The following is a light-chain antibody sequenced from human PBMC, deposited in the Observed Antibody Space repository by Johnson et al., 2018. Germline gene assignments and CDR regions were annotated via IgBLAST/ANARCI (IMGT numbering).Light chain of an antibody. CDR2: ENN. Sequence: QSVLTQPPSVSAAPGQKVTISCSGSSSNIGNNYVSWYQQLPGTAPKLLIYENNKRPSGIPDRFSGSKSGTSATLGITGLQTGDEAAYYCGTLDSSLSGGNAFGTGTKVTVL. V-gene: IGLV1-51*02. CDR1: SSNIGNNY. CDR3: GTLDSSLSGGNA. J-gene: IGLJ1*01.